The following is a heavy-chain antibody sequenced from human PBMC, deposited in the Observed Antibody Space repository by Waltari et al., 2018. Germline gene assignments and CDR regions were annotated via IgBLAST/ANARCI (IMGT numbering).Heavy chain of an antibody. Sequence: QLQLQESGPGLVKPSETLSLTCSVSGVSITSNRHYWGWIRQPPGQGPEWLATMSYSGTTYSSPSLKSRLTISRDTSKNQLSLKVGSVTAADTAVYYCATYIGASVGTAAFDVWGQGTMVSVSS. D-gene: IGHD5-12*01. J-gene: IGHJ3*01. CDR2: MSYSGTT. V-gene: IGHV4-39*01. CDR3: ATYIGASVGTAAFDV. CDR1: GVSITSNRHY.